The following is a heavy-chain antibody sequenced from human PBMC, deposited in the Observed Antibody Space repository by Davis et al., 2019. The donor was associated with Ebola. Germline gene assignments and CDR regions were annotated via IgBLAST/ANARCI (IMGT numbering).Heavy chain of an antibody. CDR2: INPSGGST. J-gene: IGHJ6*04. V-gene: IGHV1-46*01. CDR3: ARDHNSFGSYWDRRHSSYYYGMDV. CDR1: GYTFTSYN. D-gene: IGHD5-18*01. Sequence: AASVKVSCKASGYTFTSYNMHWVRQAPGQGLEWLGMINPSGGSTTYPQKFQGRVAMTRDTSSTTVYMELSSLRPEDTAVYYCARDHNSFGSYWDRRHSSYYYGMDVWGEGTTVTVSS.